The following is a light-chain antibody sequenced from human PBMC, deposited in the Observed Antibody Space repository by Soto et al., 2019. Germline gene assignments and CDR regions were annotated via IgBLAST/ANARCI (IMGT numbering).Light chain of an antibody. CDR3: QQSYSHPVT. J-gene: IGKJ5*01. Sequence: DIQMTQSPSTLSASVGDRVTITCRASQSISSWLAWYQQKPGKAPRLLIYGASSLHSGVPSRFSGSASGSDFTLTIRSLQPEDFATYYCQQSYSHPVTFGQGTRLEIK. CDR2: GAS. CDR1: QSISSW. V-gene: IGKV1-39*01.